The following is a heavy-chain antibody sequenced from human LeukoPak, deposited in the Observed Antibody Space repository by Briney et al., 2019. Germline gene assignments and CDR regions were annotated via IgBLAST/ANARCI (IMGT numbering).Heavy chain of an antibody. Sequence: TGGSLRLSCAASGFTFSSYWMSWVRQAPGKGLEWVANIKQDGSEKYYVDSVKGRFTISRDNAKNTLYLQMNSLRADDTAIYYCARGQIPSGELLRFDCWGQGTLVTVSS. CDR1: GFTFSSYW. J-gene: IGHJ4*02. CDR3: ARGQIPSGELLRFDC. V-gene: IGHV3-7*03. CDR2: IKQDGSEK. D-gene: IGHD1-26*01.